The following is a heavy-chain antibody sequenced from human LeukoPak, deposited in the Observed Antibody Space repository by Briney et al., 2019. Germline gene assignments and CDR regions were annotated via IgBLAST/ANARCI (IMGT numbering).Heavy chain of an antibody. CDR1: GYSISSGYY. J-gene: IGHJ3*02. D-gene: IGHD3-3*02. Sequence: SETLSLTCAVSGYSISSGYYWGWIRQPPGKGLEWIGSIYHSGSTYYNPSLKSRVTISVDTSKNQFSLKLSSVTAADTVVYYCADSISWGSYAFDIWGQGTMVTVSS. CDR2: IYHSGST. CDR3: ADSISWGSYAFDI. V-gene: IGHV4-38-2*01.